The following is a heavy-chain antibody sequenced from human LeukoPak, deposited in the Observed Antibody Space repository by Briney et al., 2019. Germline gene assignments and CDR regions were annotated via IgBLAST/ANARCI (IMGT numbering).Heavy chain of an antibody. Sequence: PGGFLRLSCAASGFTFSRYSMNWVRQAPGKGLEWVSSISASSNYIYYADSVKGRFTISRDNARSSVYLQLSSLRAEDTAVYFCARDPLVTSGNFDYWGQGNLVTVSS. CDR1: GFTFSRYS. D-gene: IGHD3-10*01. CDR3: ARDPLVTSGNFDY. J-gene: IGHJ4*02. V-gene: IGHV3-21*01. CDR2: ISASSNYI.